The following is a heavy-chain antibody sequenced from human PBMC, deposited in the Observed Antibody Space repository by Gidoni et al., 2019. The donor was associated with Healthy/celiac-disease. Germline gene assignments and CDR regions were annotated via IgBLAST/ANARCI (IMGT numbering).Heavy chain of an antibody. Sequence: QLQLQESGPGLVKPSETLSLTCTVSGGSISSSSYYWGWIRQPPGKGLEWIGSISYSGSTYYNPSLKSRVTISVDTSKNQFSLKLSSVTAADTAVYYCAGLRVVAATPSDAFDIWGQGTMVTVSS. CDR1: GGSISSSSYY. CDR2: ISYSGST. D-gene: IGHD2-15*01. V-gene: IGHV4-39*01. J-gene: IGHJ3*02. CDR3: AGLRVVAATPSDAFDI.